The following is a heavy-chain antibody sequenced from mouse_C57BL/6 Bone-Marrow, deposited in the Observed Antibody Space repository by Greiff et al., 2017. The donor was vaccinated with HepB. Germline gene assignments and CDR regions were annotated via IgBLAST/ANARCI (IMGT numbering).Heavy chain of an antibody. CDR1: GYTFTSYW. D-gene: IGHD2-10*02. V-gene: IGHV1-69*01. CDR3: ARYGNYWYFDV. CDR2: IDPSDGYT. Sequence: QVQLQQPGAELVMPGASVKLSCKASGYTFTSYWMHWVKQRPGQGLEWIGEIDPSDGYTNYNQKFKGKSTLTVDKSSSTAYMQLSSLTSEDSAVYYCARYGNYWYFDVWGTGTTVTVSS. J-gene: IGHJ1*03.